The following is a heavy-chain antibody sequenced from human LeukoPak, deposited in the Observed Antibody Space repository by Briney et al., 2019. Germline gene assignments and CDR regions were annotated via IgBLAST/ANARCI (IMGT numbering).Heavy chain of an antibody. Sequence: GASVKVSCKASGYTFTSYDINWVRQAPGQGLEWMGWIIPKSGDTNYAQKFQGRVTMTRDTSISTAYMELTRLRSDDTAVYYCARLHPKPLKDYWGQGTLVTVSS. V-gene: IGHV1-2*02. J-gene: IGHJ4*02. CDR1: GYTFTSYD. CDR2: IIPKSGDT. CDR3: ARLHPKPLKDY. D-gene: IGHD1-14*01.